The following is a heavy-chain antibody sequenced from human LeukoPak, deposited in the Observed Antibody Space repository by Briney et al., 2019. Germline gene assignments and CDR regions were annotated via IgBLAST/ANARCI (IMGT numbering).Heavy chain of an antibody. J-gene: IGHJ3*02. CDR1: GGSISSYY. CDR2: IYYSGST. V-gene: IGHV4-59*08. CDR3: ARAVADAFDI. Sequence: PSETLSLTCTVSGGSISSYYWSWIRQPPGKGLEWIGYIYYSGSTNYNPSLESRVTISVDTSRNQFSLQLSSVTAADTAVYYCARAVADAFDIWGQGTMVTVSS. D-gene: IGHD6-19*01.